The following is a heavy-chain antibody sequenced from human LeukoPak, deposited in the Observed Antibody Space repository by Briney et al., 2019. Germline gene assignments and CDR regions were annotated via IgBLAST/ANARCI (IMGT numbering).Heavy chain of an antibody. V-gene: IGHV1-3*01. J-gene: IGHJ4*02. CDR1: GYTFTSYA. CDR2: IKAGNGNT. CDR3: ARGAVAGIPTPDY. Sequence: ASVKVSCKASGYTFTSYAMHWVRQAPGQRLEWMGGIKAGNGNTKYSQKFQGRVTITRDTSASTAYMELSSLRSEDTAVYYCARGAVAGIPTPDYWGQGTLVTVSS. D-gene: IGHD6-19*01.